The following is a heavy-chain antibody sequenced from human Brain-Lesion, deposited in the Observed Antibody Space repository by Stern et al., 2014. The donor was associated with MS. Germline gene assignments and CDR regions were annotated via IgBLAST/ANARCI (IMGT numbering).Heavy chain of an antibody. CDR2: IYYSGNT. CDR3: AGEEDIRYCSGGSCTGNWFDP. V-gene: IGHV4-39*01. J-gene: IGHJ5*02. CDR1: GGSVSSTSYA. D-gene: IGHD2-15*01. Sequence: QVQLVQSGPGLVKPSETLSLTCTVAGGSVSSTSYAWAWIRQPPGKGLEWIGTIYYSGNTYYSPSLKSRLTISLDTSKNQVSLQRSSVTAADTAVYYCAGEEDIRYCSGGSCTGNWFDPWGQGTLVTVSS.